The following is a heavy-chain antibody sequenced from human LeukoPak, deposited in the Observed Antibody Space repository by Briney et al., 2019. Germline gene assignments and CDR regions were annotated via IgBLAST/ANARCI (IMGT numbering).Heavy chain of an antibody. CDR1: GYSFTSYW. J-gene: IGHJ5*02. Sequence: GESLKISCQGSGYSFTSYWIGWVRQMPGKGLEWMGIIYPGDSDTRYSPSFQGQVTISADKSISTAYLQWSSLKASDTAMYYCARTLRPLTNWFDPWGQGTLVTVSS. D-gene: IGHD3-10*01. CDR3: ARTLRPLTNWFDP. CDR2: IYPGDSDT. V-gene: IGHV5-51*01.